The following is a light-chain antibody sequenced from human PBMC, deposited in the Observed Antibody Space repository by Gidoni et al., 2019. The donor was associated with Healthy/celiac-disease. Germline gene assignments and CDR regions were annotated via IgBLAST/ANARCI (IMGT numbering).Light chain of an antibody. CDR1: QSISSW. CDR2: KAS. J-gene: IGKJ1*01. Sequence: DIQMTQSPSTLSASVGDRVTITCRASQSISSWLAWYQQKPGKAPKLLIYKASSLESGVPARFSGSGSGTEFTLTISSLQPDDFATDYCQQYKSYLRTFGQGTKVEIK. V-gene: IGKV1-5*03. CDR3: QQYKSYLRT.